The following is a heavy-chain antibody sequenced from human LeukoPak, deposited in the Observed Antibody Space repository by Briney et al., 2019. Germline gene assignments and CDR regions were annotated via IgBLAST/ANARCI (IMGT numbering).Heavy chain of an antibody. CDR3: ARCTASCYANALDV. V-gene: IGHV3-23*01. D-gene: IGHD2-2*01. CDR1: GFTFNNNA. CDR2: INGGGDAT. J-gene: IGHJ3*01. Sequence: GGSLRLSCTASGFTFNNNAMSWVRQAPGKGLEWVSAINGGGDATEYTDSVKGRFTISRDNSKNTLYLQMNSLRPEDTAVYYCARCTASCYANALDVWGQGTLLTVSS.